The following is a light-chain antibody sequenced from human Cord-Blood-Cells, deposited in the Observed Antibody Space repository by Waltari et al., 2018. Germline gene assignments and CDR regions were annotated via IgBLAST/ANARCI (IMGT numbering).Light chain of an antibody. V-gene: IGLV2-14*01. CDR1: SSDVGGYNY. Sequence: QSALTQPASVSGSPGQSITISCTGTSSDVGGYNYVSWYQQHPGKAPKLWIDDCSNRPSGVSNRFAGSKSGNTASLTISGLQAEDEADYYCSSYTSSSTRVFGGGTKLTVL. CDR3: SSYTSSSTRV. CDR2: DCS. J-gene: IGLJ2*01.